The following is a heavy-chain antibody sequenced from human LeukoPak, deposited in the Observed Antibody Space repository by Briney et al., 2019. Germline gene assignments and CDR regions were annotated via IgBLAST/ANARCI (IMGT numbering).Heavy chain of an antibody. CDR3: ARDGRGSSWDY. V-gene: IGHV3-66*02. Sequence: GGSLRLSCAASGFTVSSNYMSWVRQAPGKGLEWVPVIYSGGSTYYADSVKGRFTISRDNSKNTLYLQMNSLRAEDTAVYYCARDGRGSSWDYWGQGTLVTVSS. CDR1: GFTVSSNY. CDR2: IYSGGST. D-gene: IGHD6-13*01. J-gene: IGHJ4*02.